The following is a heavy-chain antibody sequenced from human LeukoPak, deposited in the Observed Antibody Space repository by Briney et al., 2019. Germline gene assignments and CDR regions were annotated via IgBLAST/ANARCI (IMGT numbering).Heavy chain of an antibody. D-gene: IGHD2-15*01. CDR1: GFTFSSYS. V-gene: IGHV3-21*01. CDR3: ARDGDRYCSGGSCYYHY. CDR2: ISSSSSYI. Sequence: GGSLRLSCAASGFTFSSYSMNWVCRAPGKGLEWVSSISSSSSYIYYADSVKGRFTISRDNAKKSLYLQMNSLRAEDTAVYYCARDGDRYCSGGSCYYHYWGQGTLVTVSS. J-gene: IGHJ4*02.